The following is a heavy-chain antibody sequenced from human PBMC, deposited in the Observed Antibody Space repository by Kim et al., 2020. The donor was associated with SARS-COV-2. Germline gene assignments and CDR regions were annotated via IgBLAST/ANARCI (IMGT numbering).Heavy chain of an antibody. V-gene: IGHV1-18*01. CDR2: ISAYNGNT. CDR1: GYTFTSYG. Sequence: ASVKVSCKASGYTFTSYGISWVRQAPGQGLEWMGWISAYNGNTNYAQKLQGRVTMTTDTSTSTAYMELRSLRSDDTAVYYCARDWAKGSSGWRIFDYWGQGTLVTVSS. D-gene: IGHD6-19*01. J-gene: IGHJ4*02. CDR3: ARDWAKGSSGWRIFDY.